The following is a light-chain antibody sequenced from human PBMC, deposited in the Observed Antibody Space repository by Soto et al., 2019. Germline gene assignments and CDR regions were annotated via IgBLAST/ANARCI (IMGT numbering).Light chain of an antibody. V-gene: IGKV3-15*01. Sequence: EIVLTHSAATLSVSAGDRASLSCRASQTVGTYLAWYQQKPGQAPRLLIYGASTRATGIPARFSGSGYGTEFNLTINSLQSEDSAVYSCQQHNQWPITFGQGTRLEIK. J-gene: IGKJ5*01. CDR2: GAS. CDR1: QTVGTY. CDR3: QQHNQWPIT.